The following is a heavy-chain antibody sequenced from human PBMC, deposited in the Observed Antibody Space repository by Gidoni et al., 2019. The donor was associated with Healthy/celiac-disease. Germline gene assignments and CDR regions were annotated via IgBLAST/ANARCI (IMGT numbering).Heavy chain of an antibody. CDR3: ARGDYDSSGSYSY. V-gene: IGHV4-34*01. D-gene: IGHD3-22*01. J-gene: IGHJ4*02. Sequence: QVQLPQWGTGLLKPSETLSLTCAVYGGSFSGYDWSWIRQPPGKGLEWIGEINHSGSTNYNPSLKSRVTILVDTSKDQFSLKVTSVTAADTAVYYCARGDYDSSGSYSYWGQGTLVTVSS. CDR2: INHSGST. CDR1: GGSFSGYD.